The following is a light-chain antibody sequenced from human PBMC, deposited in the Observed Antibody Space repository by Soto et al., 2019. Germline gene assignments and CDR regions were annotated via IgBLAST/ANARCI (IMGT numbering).Light chain of an antibody. CDR3: QQSYSSPWT. J-gene: IGKJ1*01. CDR1: QNIRNY. Sequence: DIQLTQSPSSLSASVRDSVTITCRASQNIRNYLNWYQQKPGRAPKILIYAASRLQSGVPSRFSGGGSGTDFTLTITSLQPEDFATYYCQQSYSSPWTFGQGTQVDIK. CDR2: AAS. V-gene: IGKV1-39*01.